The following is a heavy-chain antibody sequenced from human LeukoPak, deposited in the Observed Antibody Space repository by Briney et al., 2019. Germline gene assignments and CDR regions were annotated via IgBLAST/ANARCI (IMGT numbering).Heavy chain of an antibody. CDR2: ISSSGSTI. CDR1: GFTFSNYE. Sequence: GGSLRLSCAASGFTFSNYEMNWVRQAPGKGLEWVAYISSSGSTIYYADPVKGRFTISRDNSKNTLYLQMNSLRAEDTAVYYCARALFNYDSSGLSYWGQGTLVTVSS. D-gene: IGHD3-22*01. J-gene: IGHJ4*02. V-gene: IGHV3-48*03. CDR3: ARALFNYDSSGLSY.